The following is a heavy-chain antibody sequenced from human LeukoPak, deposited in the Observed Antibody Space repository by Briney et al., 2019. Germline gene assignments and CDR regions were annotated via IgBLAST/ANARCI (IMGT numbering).Heavy chain of an antibody. CDR3: AKDHSVLQWLGDFDY. Sequence: PGGSLRLSCAVSGFTFDDYAMHWVRQAPGKGLEWVSLISGDGGSTYYADSVKGRFTISRDNSKNSLYLQMNSLRTEDTALYYCAKDHSVLQWLGDFDYWGQGTLVTVSS. D-gene: IGHD6-19*01. CDR1: GFTFDDYA. J-gene: IGHJ4*02. V-gene: IGHV3-43*02. CDR2: ISGDGGST.